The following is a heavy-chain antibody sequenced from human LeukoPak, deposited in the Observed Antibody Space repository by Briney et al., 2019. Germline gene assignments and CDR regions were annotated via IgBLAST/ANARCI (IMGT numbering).Heavy chain of an antibody. Sequence: PGGSLRLSCAASGFTFSSYWMSWVRQAPGKGLEWVANIKQDGSEKYYVDSVKGRFTISRDNAKNSLYLQMNSLRAEDTAVYYCAKDPWPLGYSRGYYFDYWGQGTLVTVSS. J-gene: IGHJ4*02. CDR3: AKDPWPLGYSRGYYFDY. CDR1: GFTFSSYW. CDR2: IKQDGSEK. V-gene: IGHV3-7*01. D-gene: IGHD2-15*01.